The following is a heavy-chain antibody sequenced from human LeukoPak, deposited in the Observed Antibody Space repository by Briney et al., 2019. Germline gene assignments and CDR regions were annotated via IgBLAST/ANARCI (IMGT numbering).Heavy chain of an antibody. CDR2: INPSGGST. V-gene: IGHV1-46*01. CDR3: ARSPLPGYCSGGSCPQAFDY. CDR1: GYTFTSYY. J-gene: IGHJ4*02. D-gene: IGHD2-15*01. Sequence: GASVKVSCKASGYTFTSYYMHWVRQAPGQGLEWMGIINPSGGSTSYAQKFQGRVTITADESTSTAYMELSSLRSEDTAVYYCARSPLPGYCSGGSCPQAFDYWGQGTLVTVSS.